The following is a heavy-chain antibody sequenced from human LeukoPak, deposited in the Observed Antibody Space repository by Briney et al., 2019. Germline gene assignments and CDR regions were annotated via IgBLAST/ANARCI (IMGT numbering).Heavy chain of an antibody. CDR3: ASSSGYYYDSSGYYPNRY. Sequence: SETLSLTCTVSGGSISSSSYYWGWIRQPPGKGLEWIGSIYYSGSTYYNPSLKSRVTISVDTSKNQFSLKLSSVTAADTAVYYCASSSGYYYDSSGYYPNRYWSQGTLVTVSS. V-gene: IGHV4-39*01. D-gene: IGHD3-22*01. CDR1: GGSISSSSYY. CDR2: IYYSGST. J-gene: IGHJ4*02.